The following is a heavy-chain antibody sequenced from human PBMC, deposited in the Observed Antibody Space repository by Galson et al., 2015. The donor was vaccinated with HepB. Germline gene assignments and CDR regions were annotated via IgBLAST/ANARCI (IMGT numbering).Heavy chain of an antibody. CDR2: VYPGDSAT. CDR3: ARRWAVAGAFDI. V-gene: IGHV5-51*01. J-gene: IGHJ3*02. Sequence: QSGAEVKKPGESLKISCKGSGYSVSSYWIGWVRQMPGKGLEWMGTVYPGDSATTYSPSFQGKVTISADKSISTAYLQWSSLKASDTAMYYCARRWAVAGAFDIWGQGTMVTVSS. D-gene: IGHD6-19*01. CDR1: GYSVSSYW.